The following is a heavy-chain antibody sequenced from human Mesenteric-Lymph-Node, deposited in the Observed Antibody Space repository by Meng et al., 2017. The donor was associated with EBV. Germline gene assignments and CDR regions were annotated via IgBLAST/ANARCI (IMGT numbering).Heavy chain of an antibody. CDR3: ARGATSVFDL. CDR2: TYYRSKWYN. V-gene: IGHV6-1*01. J-gene: IGHJ2*01. Sequence: QVQLQQSGPGLVKPSXTLSPTCVISGDSVSSSSAAWTWISQSPSRGREWLGRTYYRSKWYNDYAVFVKSRITINPDTSKNQFSLQWNSVTPEDTAVYYCARGATSVFDLWGRGTLVTVSS. CDR1: GDSVSSSSAA.